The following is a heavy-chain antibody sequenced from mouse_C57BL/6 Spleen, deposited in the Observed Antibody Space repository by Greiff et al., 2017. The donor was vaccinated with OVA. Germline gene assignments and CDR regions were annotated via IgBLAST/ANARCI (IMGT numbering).Heavy chain of an antibody. J-gene: IGHJ4*01. CDR3: ARRFYYGSSYYAMDY. CDR2: ISGGGGNT. CDR1: GFTFSSYT. Sequence: DVKLVESGGGLVKPGGSLKLSCAASGFTFSSYTMSWVRQTPEKRLEWVATISGGGGNTYYPDSVKGRFTISRDNAKNTLYLQMSSLRSEDTALYYCARRFYYGSSYYAMDYWGQGTSVTVSS. V-gene: IGHV5-9*01. D-gene: IGHD1-1*01.